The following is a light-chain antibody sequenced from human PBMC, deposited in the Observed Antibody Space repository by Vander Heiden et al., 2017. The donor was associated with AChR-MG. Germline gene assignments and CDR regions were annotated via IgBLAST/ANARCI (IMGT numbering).Light chain of an antibody. CDR2: AAS. CDR3: EQSYRTPRT. CDR1: ESISSY. Sequence: DIQMTHSSSSLSASVGDRVTITWRASESISSYLNWYQQKPGKAPKLLFYAASSLQSAVPSRFSGTGTGTDFTITIMSLQPEDFATCNCEQSYRTPRTFGQGTKVEIK. J-gene: IGKJ1*01. V-gene: IGKV1-39*01.